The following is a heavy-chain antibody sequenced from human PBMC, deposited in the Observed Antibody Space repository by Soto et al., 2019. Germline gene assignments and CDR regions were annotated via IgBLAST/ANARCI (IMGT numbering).Heavy chain of an antibody. CDR3: ARVVSSGAPYDAFDF. CDR1: GYTFTSYY. V-gene: IGHV1-46*03. CDR2: INPSGGST. Sequence: ASVKVSCKASGYTFTSYYMHWVRQAPGQGLEWMGIINPSGGSTSYAQKFQGRVTMTRDTSTSTVYMELSSLRSEDTAVYYCARVVSSGAPYDAFDFWGQGTRVTVAS. J-gene: IGHJ3*01. D-gene: IGHD3-10*01.